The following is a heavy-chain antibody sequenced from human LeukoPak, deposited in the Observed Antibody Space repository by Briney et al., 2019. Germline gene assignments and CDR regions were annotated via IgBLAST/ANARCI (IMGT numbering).Heavy chain of an antibody. J-gene: IGHJ6*02. D-gene: IGHD5-12*01. CDR2: ISYDGSNK. Sequence: GGSLRLSCAASGFTFSSYGMHWVRQAPGKGLEWVAVISYDGSNKYYADSVKGRFTISRDNSKNTLYLQMNSLRAEDTAVYYCAKDLYGIVATIFYYYYGMDVWGQGTTVTVSS. CDR1: GFTFSSYG. CDR3: AKDLYGIVATIFYYYYGMDV. V-gene: IGHV3-30*18.